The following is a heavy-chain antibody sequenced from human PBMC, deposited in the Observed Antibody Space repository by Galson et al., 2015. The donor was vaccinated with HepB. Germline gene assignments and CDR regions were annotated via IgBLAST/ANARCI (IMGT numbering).Heavy chain of an antibody. CDR1: GFTFSSYA. CDR2: ISGSGGST. V-gene: IGHV3-23*01. D-gene: IGHD6-6*01. J-gene: IGHJ6*03. Sequence: SLRLSCAASGFTFSSYAMSWVRQAPGKGLEWVSAISGSGGSTYYADSVKGRFTISRDNSKNTLYLQMNSLRAEDTAVYYCAKQLVLPFYYYYYYMDVWGKGTTVTVSS. CDR3: AKQLVLPFYYYYYYMDV.